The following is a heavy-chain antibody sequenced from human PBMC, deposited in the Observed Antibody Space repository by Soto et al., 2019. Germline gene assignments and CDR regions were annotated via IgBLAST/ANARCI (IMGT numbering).Heavy chain of an antibody. J-gene: IGHJ4*02. D-gene: IGHD2-21*01. Sequence: EVQLLESGGGLVQPGGSLRLSCAASGFTFSSYAMSWVRQAPGKGLEWVSAISGSGGSTYYADSVKGRFTNSRDNSKNTLYLQMNSLRAEDTAVYYCAKAGHIVVVIAMGFDYWGQGTLVTVSS. CDR3: AKAGHIVVVIAMGFDY. CDR2: ISGSGGST. V-gene: IGHV3-23*01. CDR1: GFTFSSYA.